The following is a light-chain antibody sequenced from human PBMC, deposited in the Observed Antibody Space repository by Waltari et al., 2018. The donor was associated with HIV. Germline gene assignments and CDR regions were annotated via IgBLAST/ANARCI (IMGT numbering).Light chain of an antibody. Sequence: QSVLTPPPSVSGAPGQRVTISCTGSSSNNGAGYDVHWYQQLPGTAPKVLIYGNSNRPSGVPDRFSGSKSGTSASLAITGLQAEDEADYYCQSYDSNLSGATVFGTGTKVTVL. CDR3: QSYDSNLSGATV. CDR2: GNS. J-gene: IGLJ1*01. CDR1: SSNNGAGYD. V-gene: IGLV1-40*01.